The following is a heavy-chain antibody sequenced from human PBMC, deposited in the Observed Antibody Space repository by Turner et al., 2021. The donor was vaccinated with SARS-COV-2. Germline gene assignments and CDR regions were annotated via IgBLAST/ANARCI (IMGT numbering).Heavy chain of an antibody. J-gene: IGHJ5*02. CDR2: MYYSGST. CDR1: GGSISSSSYY. CDR3: ASETRYYSGRGWFDP. V-gene: IGHV4-39*01. Sequence: LQLQESGPVLVKPSDTLSLTCTVSGGSISSSSYYWGWIRQPPGKGLEWIVSMYYSGSTYYNPSRKSRVTISVDTSKNQFSLKLSAVTAADTAVYYCASETRYYSGRGWFDPWGQGTRVTVSS. D-gene: IGHD3-10*02.